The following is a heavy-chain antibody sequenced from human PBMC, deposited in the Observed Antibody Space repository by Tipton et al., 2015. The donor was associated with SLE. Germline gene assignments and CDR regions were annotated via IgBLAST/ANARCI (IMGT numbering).Heavy chain of an antibody. D-gene: IGHD7-27*01. V-gene: IGHV4-59*01. CDR1: GGSISSYY. Sequence: TLSLTCTVSGGSISSYYWSWIRQPPGKGLEWIGYIYYSGSTNYNPSLKSRVTISVDTSKNQFSLKLSSVTAADTAVYYCARGGTGVDAFDLWGQGTMVPVSS. CDR2: IYYSGST. CDR3: ARGGTGVDAFDL. J-gene: IGHJ3*01.